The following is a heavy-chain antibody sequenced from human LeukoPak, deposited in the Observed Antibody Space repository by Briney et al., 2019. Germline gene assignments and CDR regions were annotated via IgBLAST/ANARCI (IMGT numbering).Heavy chain of an antibody. J-gene: IGHJ4*02. CDR2: INHSGTT. CDR3: AREGGDCSGGSCYTLDY. CDR1: GGSFNDYY. Sequence: SETLSLTCAVYGGSFNDYYWTWIRQSPGKGLEWIGEINHSGTTNYNPSLKSRVSVSVDTSKNQFSLKLTSVTAADTAVYYCAREGGDCSGGSCYTLDYWGQGTLVTVSS. V-gene: IGHV4-34*01. D-gene: IGHD2-15*01.